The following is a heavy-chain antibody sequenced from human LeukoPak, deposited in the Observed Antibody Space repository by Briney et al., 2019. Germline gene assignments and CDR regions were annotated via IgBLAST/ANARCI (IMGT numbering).Heavy chain of an antibody. CDR1: GFTFNDYA. Sequence: GGSLRLSCAPSGFTFNDYAMHWVRQAPGKGLEWVSGISWNGGSIGYADSVKGRFTIYRDNAKKSLYLQMNSLRAEDTAVYYCARDRNPESIAARPRFDYWGQGTLVTVSS. V-gene: IGHV3-9*01. J-gene: IGHJ4*02. CDR2: ISWNGGSI. CDR3: ARDRNPESIAARPRFDY. D-gene: IGHD6-6*01.